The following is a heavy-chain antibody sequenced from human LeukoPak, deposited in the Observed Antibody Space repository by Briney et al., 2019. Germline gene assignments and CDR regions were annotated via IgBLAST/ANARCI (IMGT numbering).Heavy chain of an antibody. Sequence: ASVKVSCKASGYTFTGYYMHWVRQAPGQGLEWVGWINPNSGGTNYAQKFQGRVTMTRDTSISTAYMELSRLRSDDTAVYYCARVRANCSGGSCYSGGDAFDIWGQGTMVTVSS. CDR3: ARVRANCSGGSCYSGGDAFDI. V-gene: IGHV1-2*02. D-gene: IGHD2-15*01. CDR2: INPNSGGT. CDR1: GYTFTGYY. J-gene: IGHJ3*02.